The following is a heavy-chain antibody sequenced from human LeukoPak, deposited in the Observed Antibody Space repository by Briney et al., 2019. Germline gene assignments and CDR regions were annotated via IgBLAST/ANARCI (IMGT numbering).Heavy chain of an antibody. CDR2: IRYDGSNK. D-gene: IGHD4-17*01. J-gene: IGHJ4*02. Sequence: PGGSLRLSCAASGFTFSSYGMHWVRQAPGKGLEWVAFIRYDGSNKYYADSVKGRFTISRDNSKNTLYLQMNSLRAEDTAVYYCAKVGGYGDYRIDYWGQGTLVTVSS. CDR1: GFTFSSYG. CDR3: AKVGGYGDYRIDY. V-gene: IGHV3-30*02.